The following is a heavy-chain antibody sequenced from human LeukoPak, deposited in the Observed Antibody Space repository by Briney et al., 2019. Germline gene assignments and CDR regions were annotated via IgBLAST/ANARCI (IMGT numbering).Heavy chain of an antibody. CDR3: AREGAVGGVFDY. CDR1: GFTFCTYE. J-gene: IGHJ4*02. CDR2: ISSSGSTI. D-gene: IGHD1-26*01. V-gene: IGHV3-48*03. Sequence: GGSLRLSCAASGFTFCTYEMNWVRQAPGKGLEWVSYISSSGSTIYYADSVKGRFTISRDNAKNSLYLQMNSLRAEDTVIYYCAREGAVGGVFDYWGQGTLVTVSS.